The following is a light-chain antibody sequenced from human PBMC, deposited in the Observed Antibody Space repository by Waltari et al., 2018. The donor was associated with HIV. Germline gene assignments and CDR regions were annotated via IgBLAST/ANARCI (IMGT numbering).Light chain of an antibody. CDR3: MQVVQTPPT. CDR2: LGS. Sequence: EIVMIQSPLSLPVTPGEPASISCRSSQSLLQSNGYNYLDWYLQKPGQSPQLLIYLGSNRASGVPDRFSGSGSGTDFTLTISRVEAEDVGIYYCMQVVQTPPTFGQGTRVEIK. J-gene: IGKJ1*01. CDR1: QSLLQSNGYNY. V-gene: IGKV2-28*01.